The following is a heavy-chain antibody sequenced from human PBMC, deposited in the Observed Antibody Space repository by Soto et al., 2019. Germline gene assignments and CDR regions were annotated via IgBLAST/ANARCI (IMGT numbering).Heavy chain of an antibody. CDR2: MNPKSGNT. D-gene: IGHD3-22*01. CDR3: ARVWHDSSGYYYYGMDV. CDR1: GYTFTSYD. V-gene: IGHV1-8*01. Sequence: ASVKVSCKASGYTFTSYDINWVRQATGQGLEWKGWMNPKSGNTGYAQKFQGRVTMTSNTSISTAYMELSSLRSEDTAVYYCARVWHDSSGYYYYGMDVWGQGTTVTVSS. J-gene: IGHJ6*02.